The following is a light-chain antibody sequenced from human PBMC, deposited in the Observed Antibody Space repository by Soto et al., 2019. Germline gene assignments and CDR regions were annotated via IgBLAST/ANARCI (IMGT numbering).Light chain of an antibody. CDR2: DAS. CDR1: QSVSSH. Sequence: EIVLTQSPGTLSLSPGARATLACRASQSVSSHLGWYQQKPGQAPRLLIYDASNRATGIPARFSGSGSGTDFTLTISSLEPEDVAVYECQQRCKWPLYAFGPGTRVEIK. J-gene: IGKJ3*01. CDR3: QQRCKWPLYA. V-gene: IGKV3-11*01.